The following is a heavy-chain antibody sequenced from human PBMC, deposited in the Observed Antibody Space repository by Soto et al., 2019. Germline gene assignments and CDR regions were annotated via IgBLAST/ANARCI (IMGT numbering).Heavy chain of an antibody. Sequence: SETLSLTCTVSGGSISSSSYYWGWIRQPPGKGLEWIGSIYYSGSTYYNPSLKSRVTISVDTSKNQFSLKLSSVTAADTAVYYCARLGIAVAGTDYWGQGTLVTVSS. CDR2: IYYSGST. J-gene: IGHJ4*02. CDR1: GGSISSSSYY. D-gene: IGHD6-19*01. V-gene: IGHV4-39*01. CDR3: ARLGIAVAGTDY.